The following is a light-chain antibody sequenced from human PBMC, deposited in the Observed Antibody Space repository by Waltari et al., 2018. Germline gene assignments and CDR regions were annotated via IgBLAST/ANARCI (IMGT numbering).Light chain of an antibody. V-gene: IGKV4-1*01. CDR2: WAP. CDR1: QNILYNSNDKNY. J-gene: IGKJ1*01. Sequence: DIVMTQSPDSLAVSLGERATINCTSSQNILYNSNDKNYLAWYQQKPGQPPKLLIYWAPTRESGVPDRFSGSGSGTDFTLTISNLQAEDVAVYYCQKYYRRRTFGQGTKVEIK. CDR3: QKYYRRRT.